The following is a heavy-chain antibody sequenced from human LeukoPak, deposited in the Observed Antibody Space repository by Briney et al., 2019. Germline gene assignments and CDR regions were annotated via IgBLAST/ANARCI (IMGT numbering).Heavy chain of an antibody. CDR3: ASAYYDILGGHFDY. V-gene: IGHV4-59*12. CDR2: IYYSGST. Sequence: SETLTLSCTVSGGSIRSYYWTWIRQPPGKGLEWIGYIYYSGSTNYKPSLKSRVTISVDTSKNQLSLRLSSVTAADTAVYYCASAYYDILGGHFDYWGQGTLVTVSS. D-gene: IGHD3-9*01. CDR1: GGSIRSYY. J-gene: IGHJ4*02.